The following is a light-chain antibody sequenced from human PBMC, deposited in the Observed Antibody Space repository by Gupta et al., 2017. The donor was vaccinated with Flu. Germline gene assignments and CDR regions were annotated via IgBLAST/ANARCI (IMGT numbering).Light chain of an antibody. CDR2: VNRDGSY. CDR1: SGHSSYA. J-gene: IGLJ3*02. CDR3: QTWGAGFPV. V-gene: IGLV4-69*02. Sequence: VRLTCTLSSGHSSYAVAWHQQQPGKGPRYLMKVNRDGSYTRGDGIPHRFSGSSAGSERLFTISSLQSDDEADYYCQTWGAGFPVFGGGTKLTVL.